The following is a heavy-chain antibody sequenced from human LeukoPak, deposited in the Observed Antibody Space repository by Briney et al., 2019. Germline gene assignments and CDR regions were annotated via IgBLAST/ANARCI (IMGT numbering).Heavy chain of an antibody. Sequence: PSETLSLTYTVSGGSISNYYWSWIRQPPGKGLEWIGYIYYSGRTNYNPSLKSRVTISVDTSKNQFSLKLSSVTAADTAVYYCARDFYGSGRHKVDHAFDIWGQGTMVTVSS. V-gene: IGHV4-59*01. CDR3: ARDFYGSGRHKVDHAFDI. CDR2: IYYSGRT. J-gene: IGHJ3*02. CDR1: GGSISNYY. D-gene: IGHD3-10*01.